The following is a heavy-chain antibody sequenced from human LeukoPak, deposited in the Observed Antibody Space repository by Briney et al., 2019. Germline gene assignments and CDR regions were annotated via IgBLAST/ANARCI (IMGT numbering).Heavy chain of an antibody. CDR2: INHSGTT. J-gene: IGHJ3*02. D-gene: IGHD2-15*01. V-gene: IGHV4-34*01. CDR1: GGSLSGYY. CDR3: ARFPCSGDSCYSGIRAFDI. Sequence: SETLSLTCAVYGGSLSGYYWNWIRQSPGKGLEWIGEINHSGTTNYNPSLKSRATISVDTSENQFSLRLTSVTAADTAVYYCARFPCSGDSCYSGIRAFDIWGQGTMVIVSS.